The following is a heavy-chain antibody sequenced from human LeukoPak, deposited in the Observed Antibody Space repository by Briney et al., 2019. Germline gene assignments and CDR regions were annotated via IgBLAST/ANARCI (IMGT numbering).Heavy chain of an antibody. CDR1: GYTFTSYG. V-gene: IGHV1-18*01. CDR3: ARGVFIAAAGMWGLFDY. Sequence: ASVKVSCKASGYTFTSYGISWVRQAPGQGLEWMGWISAYNGNTNYAQKLQGRVTMTTDTSASTAYMELRSLRSDDTAVYYCARGVFIAAAGMWGLFDYWGQGTLVTVSS. D-gene: IGHD6-13*01. J-gene: IGHJ4*02. CDR2: ISAYNGNT.